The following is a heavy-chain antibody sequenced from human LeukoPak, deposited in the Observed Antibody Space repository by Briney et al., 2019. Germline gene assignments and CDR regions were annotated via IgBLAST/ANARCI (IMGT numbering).Heavy chain of an antibody. CDR1: GFTFSSYS. D-gene: IGHD6-19*01. Sequence: GGSLRLSCAASGFTFSSYSMNWVRQAPGKGLEWVSSISSSSSYIYYADSVKGRFTISRDNAKNSLYLQMNSLRAEDTAVYYCARDGDSGWFFDYWGQGTLVTVSS. J-gene: IGHJ4*02. CDR3: ARDGDSGWFFDY. V-gene: IGHV3-21*01. CDR2: ISSSSSYI.